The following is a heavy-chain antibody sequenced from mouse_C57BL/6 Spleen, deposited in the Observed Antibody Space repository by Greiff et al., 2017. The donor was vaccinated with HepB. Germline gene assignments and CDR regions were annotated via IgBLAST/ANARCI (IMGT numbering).Heavy chain of an antibody. CDR2: IHPNSGST. CDR3: ARFTTVVATEAMDY. Sequence: QVQLKESGAELVKPGASVKLSCKASGYTFTSYWMHWVKQRPGQGLEWIGMIHPNSGSTNYNEKFKSKATLTVDKSSSTAYMQLSSLTSEDSAVYYCARFTTVVATEAMDYWGQGTSVTVSS. V-gene: IGHV1-64*01. CDR1: GYTFTSYW. J-gene: IGHJ4*01. D-gene: IGHD1-1*01.